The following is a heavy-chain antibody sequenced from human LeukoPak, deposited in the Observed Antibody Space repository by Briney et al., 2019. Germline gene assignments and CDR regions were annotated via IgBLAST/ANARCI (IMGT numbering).Heavy chain of an antibody. Sequence: ASVKVSCKASGGTFSSYAISWVRQAPGQGLEWMGGIIPIFGTANYAQKFQGRVTITADESTSTAYMELSSLRSEDTAVYYCAREGAHIQAIDYWGQGTLVTVSP. J-gene: IGHJ4*02. CDR1: GGTFSSYA. D-gene: IGHD2-21*01. CDR3: AREGAHIQAIDY. CDR2: IIPIFGTA. V-gene: IGHV1-69*01.